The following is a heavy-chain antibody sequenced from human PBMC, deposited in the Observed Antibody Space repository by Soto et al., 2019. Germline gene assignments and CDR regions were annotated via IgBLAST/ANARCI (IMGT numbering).Heavy chain of an antibody. J-gene: IGHJ4*02. CDR3: ARDYYKYYDSSGYYRSPAY. D-gene: IGHD3-22*01. CDR1: GFTFSSYA. Sequence: PVGFLRLSCAASGFTFSSYAMHWVRQAPGKGLEWVALISYDGSDKDYADSVKGRFTISRDNSRNTLFLQMNSLRAEDTAVYYCARDYYKYYDSSGYYRSPAYWGQGTLVTVSS. CDR2: ISYDGSDK. V-gene: IGHV3-30-3*01.